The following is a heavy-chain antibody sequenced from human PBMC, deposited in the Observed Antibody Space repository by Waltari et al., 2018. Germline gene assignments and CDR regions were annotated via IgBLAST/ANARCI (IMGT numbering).Heavy chain of an antibody. CDR2: SHRSGKI. J-gene: IGHJ4*02. CDR1: W. V-gene: IGHV4-4*02. D-gene: IGHD2-15*01. CDR3: SSDRGRGLYLDS. Sequence: WWGWVRQPPGKGLEWRGQSHRSGKINYNPSLESRVTISIEWSKTQFSLKVTSTTAADTAVDYSSSDRGRGLYLDSWGRGTLFTVSP.